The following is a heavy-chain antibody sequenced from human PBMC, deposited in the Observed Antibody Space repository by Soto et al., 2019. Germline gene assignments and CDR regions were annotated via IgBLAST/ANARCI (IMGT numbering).Heavy chain of an antibody. CDR1: GYSFTSYW. CDR2: IYPGDSYT. CDR3: ARLSYYYDSSGYLPFDY. V-gene: IGHV5-51*01. Sequence: GESLKISCKGSGYSFTSYWIGWVRQMPGKGLEWMGIIYPGDSYTNYSPSFQGHVTISADKSISTAYLQWSSLKASDTAMYYCARLSYYYDSSGYLPFDYWGQGTLVTVSS. J-gene: IGHJ4*02. D-gene: IGHD3-22*01.